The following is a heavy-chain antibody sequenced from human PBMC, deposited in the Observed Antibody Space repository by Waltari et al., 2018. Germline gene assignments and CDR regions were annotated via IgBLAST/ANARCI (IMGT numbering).Heavy chain of an antibody. D-gene: IGHD1-7*01. CDR2: IIPISGTA. CDR1: GRAFSAYA. Sequence: QVQLVQSGAEVKNPGSTLKVSCKPSGRAFSAYAISWVRQAPGQGLEWMGIIPISGTADYSQKFQGRITITADESTSTAYMELSGLKSDDTAVYYCATFGGNSNWFDPWGQGTLVTVSS. J-gene: IGHJ5*02. V-gene: IGHV1-69*01. CDR3: ATFGGNSNWFDP.